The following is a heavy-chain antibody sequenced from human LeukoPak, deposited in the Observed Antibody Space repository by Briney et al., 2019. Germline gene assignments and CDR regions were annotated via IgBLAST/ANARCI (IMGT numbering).Heavy chain of an antibody. D-gene: IGHD1-26*01. J-gene: IGHJ3*02. CDR3: ARHPSSWDLFAI. CDR2: IYYSGST. V-gene: IGHV4-59*08. Sequence: SETLSLTCTVSGGSISSYYWSWIRQPPGKGLEWIGYIYYSGSTNYNPSLKSRVTISVDTSKNQFSLKLSSVTAADTAVYYCARHPSSWDLFAIWGQGTMVTVSS. CDR1: GGSISSYY.